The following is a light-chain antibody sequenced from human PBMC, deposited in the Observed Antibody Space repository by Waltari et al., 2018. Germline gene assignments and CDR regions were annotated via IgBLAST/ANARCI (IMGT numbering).Light chain of an antibody. CDR2: KND. CDR1: SSNIGTNY. J-gene: IGLJ3*02. CDR3: AAWDDSRGV. Sequence: QSVLTQPPSASGTPGQRVTISCSGSSSNIGTNYVYWYQQLPGTAPKLLIYKNDQRPSGVPDRLSGSKSGTSASLAISGLRSEDESTYYCAAWDDSRGVFGGGTKLTVL. V-gene: IGLV1-47*01.